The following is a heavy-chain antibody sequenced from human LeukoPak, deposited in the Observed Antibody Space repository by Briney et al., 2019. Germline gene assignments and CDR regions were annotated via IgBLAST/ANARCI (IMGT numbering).Heavy chain of an antibody. J-gene: IGHJ6*03. CDR3: ARFGGSYYYYMDV. V-gene: IGHV4-61*02. D-gene: IGHD3-16*01. Sequence: PSETLSLTCTVSGGSISSGRYYWSWIRQPAGKGLEWIGRFYSSGSTNYNPSLRSRVTISVDTSKNQFSLKLSSATAANTAVYYCARFGGSYYYYMDVWDKGTTVTVSS. CDR1: GGSISSGRYY. CDR2: FYSSGST.